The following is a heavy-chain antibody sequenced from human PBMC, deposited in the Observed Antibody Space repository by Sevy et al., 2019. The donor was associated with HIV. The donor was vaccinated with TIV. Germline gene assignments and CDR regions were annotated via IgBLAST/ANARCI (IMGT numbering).Heavy chain of an antibody. Sequence: SETLSLTCTVSGGSVSSGSYYWSWIRQPPGKGLEWIGYLYYSGSTNYNPSLKSRVTISVDTSKNQFSLKLSSVTAADTAVNYCARASSGYYYFYYYGMDVWGQGTTVTVSS. V-gene: IGHV4-61*01. CDR1: GGSVSSGSYY. J-gene: IGHJ6*02. CDR2: LYYSGST. CDR3: ARASSGYYYFYYYGMDV. D-gene: IGHD3-22*01.